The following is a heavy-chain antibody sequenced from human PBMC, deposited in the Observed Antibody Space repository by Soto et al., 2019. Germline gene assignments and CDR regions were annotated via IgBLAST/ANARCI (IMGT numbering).Heavy chain of an antibody. Sequence: QVQLVQSGAEVKKPGSSVKVSCKASGGTFSSYTISWVRQAPGQGLEWMGRIIPILGIANYAQKFQGRVTITADKATSTAYMGLGSLGSEDTAVYYCARGGYYYGSGAFFDYWGQGTLVTVSS. CDR1: GGTFSSYT. D-gene: IGHD3-10*01. J-gene: IGHJ4*02. CDR2: IIPILGIA. CDR3: ARGGYYYGSGAFFDY. V-gene: IGHV1-69*02.